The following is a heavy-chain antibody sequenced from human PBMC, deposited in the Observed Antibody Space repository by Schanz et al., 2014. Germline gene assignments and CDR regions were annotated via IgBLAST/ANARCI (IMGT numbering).Heavy chain of an antibody. Sequence: QVQLVQSGAEVKKPGSSVTVSCKASGGTFSTYTISWVRQAPGQGLEWMGRIIPILGIANYAQKFQGRVTNTADKSTSTAYMDLSSLRPEDTTVYYCAGSNYYVNSDYYNSFDYWGQGTLVTVSS. CDR2: IIPILGIA. CDR3: AGSNYYVNSDYYNSFDY. J-gene: IGHJ4*02. CDR1: GGTFSTYT. V-gene: IGHV1-69*02. D-gene: IGHD3-22*01.